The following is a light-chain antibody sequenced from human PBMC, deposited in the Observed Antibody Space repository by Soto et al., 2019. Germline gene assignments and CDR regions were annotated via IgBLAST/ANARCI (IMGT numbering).Light chain of an antibody. Sequence: PGERVTLSCRASQDVSRYLAWYQQKPGLAPRLLIYDASNRATGIPARFSGSGSGTEFTLTISSLQSEDFAVYYCQQYNNWPPITFGQGTRLEIK. CDR2: DAS. CDR3: QQYNNWPPIT. V-gene: IGKV3D-15*01. CDR1: QDVSRY. J-gene: IGKJ5*01.